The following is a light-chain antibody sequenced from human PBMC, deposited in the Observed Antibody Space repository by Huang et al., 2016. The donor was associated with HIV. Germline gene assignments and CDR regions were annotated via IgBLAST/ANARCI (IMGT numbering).Light chain of an antibody. V-gene: IGKV2-28*01. CDR2: SGS. Sequence: DIVMIQSPLSLSVTPGEAASISCRSSQSLLHGNGYNYLEWYLQKPGQSPQLLIYSGSDRALGVPARFSASGSGPDFSLPISSVDAEDIGIYYFMQSLQTPGTFGQGTRLDIK. J-gene: IGKJ5*01. CDR1: QSLLHGNGYNY. CDR3: MQSLQTPGT.